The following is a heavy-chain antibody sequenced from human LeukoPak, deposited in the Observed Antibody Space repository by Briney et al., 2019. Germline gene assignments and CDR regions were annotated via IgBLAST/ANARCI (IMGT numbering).Heavy chain of an antibody. Sequence: GASVKVSCKASGGTFSSYAISWVRQAPGQGLEWMGGIIPIFGTANYAQKFQGRVTIPADESTSTAYMELSSLRSEDTAVYYCARRALPFLEWSYYFDYWGQGTLVTVSS. CDR2: IIPIFGTA. CDR1: GGTFSSYA. V-gene: IGHV1-69*13. D-gene: IGHD3-3*01. CDR3: ARRALPFLEWSYYFDY. J-gene: IGHJ4*02.